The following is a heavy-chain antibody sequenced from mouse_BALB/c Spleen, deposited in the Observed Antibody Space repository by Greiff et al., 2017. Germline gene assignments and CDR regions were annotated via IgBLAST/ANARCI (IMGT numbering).Heavy chain of an antibody. J-gene: IGHJ2*01. V-gene: IGHV1S135*01. CDR2: IDPYNGGT. CDR1: GYSFTGYN. D-gene: IGHD2-1*01. CDR3: ARRGFYGNYYYFDY. Sequence: VHVKQSGPELGKPGASVKISCKASGYSFTGYNMYWVKQSHRKSLEWIGYIDPYNGGTSYNQKSKGKATLTVDKSSSTAYMHLNSLTSEDSAIYYCARRGFYGNYYYFDYWGQGTTLTVSS.